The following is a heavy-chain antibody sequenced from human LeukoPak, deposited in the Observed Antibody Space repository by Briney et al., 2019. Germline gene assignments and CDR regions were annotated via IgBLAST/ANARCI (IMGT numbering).Heavy chain of an antibody. CDR1: GGSISSDNYY. CDR3: ARERGENYDSSGYIDS. D-gene: IGHD3-22*01. CDR2: GST. J-gene: IGHJ4*02. Sequence: PSETLSLTCTVSGGSISSDNYYWGWVRQPPGKGLEWIGSGSTYYNPSLNSRLTISVDTSKNQFSLKLRSVTAADTAVYYCARERGENYDSSGYIDSWGQGTLVTVSS. V-gene: IGHV4-39*07.